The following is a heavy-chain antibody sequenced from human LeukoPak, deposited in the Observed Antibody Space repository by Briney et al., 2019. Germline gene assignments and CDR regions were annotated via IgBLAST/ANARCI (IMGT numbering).Heavy chain of an antibody. CDR3: AKEAVEYFDY. CDR1: GFTFSNSA. J-gene: IGHJ4*02. Sequence: PGGSLRLSCAASGFTFSNSAMSWVRQAPGKGLEWVSALTGSGGGTYYADCVKGRFTISRDNSKNTMYLQMNSLRAEDTAVYYCAKEAVEYFDYWGQGNLVTVSS. CDR2: LTGSGGGT. V-gene: IGHV3-23*01.